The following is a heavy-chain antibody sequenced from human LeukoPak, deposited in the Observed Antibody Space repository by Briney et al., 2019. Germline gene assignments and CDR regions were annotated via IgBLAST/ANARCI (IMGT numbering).Heavy chain of an antibody. D-gene: IGHD6-19*01. CDR1: GFTFSSYG. CDR2: ISYDGSNK. CDR3: AREHSSVSSESKGYDL. Sequence: GGSLRLSCASSGFTFSSYGMHWVRQAPGKGLEWVAVISYDGSNKYYADSVKGRFTISRDDARNSLFLQMNGLGAEDTAVYYCAREHSSVSSESKGYDLWGQGTLVTVSS. J-gene: IGHJ5*02. V-gene: IGHV3-30*03.